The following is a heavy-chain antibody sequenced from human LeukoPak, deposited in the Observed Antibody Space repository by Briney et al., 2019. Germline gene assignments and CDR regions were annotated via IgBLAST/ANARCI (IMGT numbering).Heavy chain of an antibody. D-gene: IGHD2-2*01. CDR2: INQDGSEK. V-gene: IGHV3-7*01. CDR1: GFTFSSFW. J-gene: IGHJ4*02. CDR3: VCRDYQTDY. Sequence: GGSLRLSCVASGFTFSSFWMSWVRQAPGKGLEWVANINQDGSEKYYVDSVKGRFTISRDNAKNSLYLQMNSLRAEDTAVYYCVCRDYQTDYWGQGTLVTVSS.